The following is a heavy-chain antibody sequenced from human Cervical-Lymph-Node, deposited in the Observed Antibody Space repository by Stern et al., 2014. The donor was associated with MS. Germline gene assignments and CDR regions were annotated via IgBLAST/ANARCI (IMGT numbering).Heavy chain of an antibody. CDR3: TTVLS. CDR2: IKTTSDGGTT. V-gene: IGHV3-15*01. Sequence: VQLGESGGGLVKPGGSLRLSCAASGFTFSGTWMNWVRQAPGKGLEWVGRIKTTSDGGTTDYAAPVKGRFIISRDDSKNTLYLQMNSLKSEDTGIYYCTTVLSWCQGTLVTVSS. J-gene: IGHJ4*02. CDR1: GFTFSGTW.